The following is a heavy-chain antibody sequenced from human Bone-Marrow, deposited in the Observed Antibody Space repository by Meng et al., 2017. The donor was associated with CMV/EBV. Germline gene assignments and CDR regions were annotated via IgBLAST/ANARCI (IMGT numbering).Heavy chain of an antibody. CDR1: GFTFSSYA. Sequence: GESLKISCAASGFTFSSYAMSWVRQAPGKGPEWVAVMSFDGSNEYYADSVKGRFTISRDNSKNTLFLQMSSLRAEDTAVYYCARCLSDYNMLTGRVHYYGMDVWGQGTTVAVSS. CDR2: MSFDGSNE. V-gene: IGHV3-30-3*01. D-gene: IGHD3-9*01. J-gene: IGHJ6*02. CDR3: ARCLSDYNMLTGRVHYYGMDV.